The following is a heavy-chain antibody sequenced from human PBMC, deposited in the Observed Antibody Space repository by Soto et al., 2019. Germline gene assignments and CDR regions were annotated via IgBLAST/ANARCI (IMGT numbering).Heavy chain of an antibody. CDR2: LIGGHYGT. Sequence: GGSLRLSCTASGFTLQNYAMAWVRQAPGKGLEWVSTLIGGHYGTAYSYSVKGRFTVSRDNSKNCLYLQMNSLGVEDTAMYFCAKGKSTGDIDWFDPWGQGTLVTVSS. CDR1: GFTLQNYA. V-gene: IGHV3-23*01. D-gene: IGHD3-10*01. CDR3: AKGKSTGDIDWFDP. J-gene: IGHJ5*02.